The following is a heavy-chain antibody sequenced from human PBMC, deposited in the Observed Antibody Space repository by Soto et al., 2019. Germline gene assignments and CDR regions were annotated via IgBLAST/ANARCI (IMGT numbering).Heavy chain of an antibody. V-gene: IGHV3-23*01. D-gene: IGHD6-19*01. CDR2: ISGSGGST. CDR1: GFTCSSYA. Sequence: WGSLILSGAASGFTCSSYAMSWVRQAPGKGLEWVSAISGSGGSTYYADSVKGRFTISRDNSKNTLYLQMNSLRAEDTAVYYCAKAVAVAGTHRRPADYWGQGTLVTAPQ. J-gene: IGHJ4*02. CDR3: AKAVAVAGTHRRPADY.